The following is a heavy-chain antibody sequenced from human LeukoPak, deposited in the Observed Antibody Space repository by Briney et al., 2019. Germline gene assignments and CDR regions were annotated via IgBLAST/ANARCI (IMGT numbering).Heavy chain of an antibody. Sequence: ASVKVSCKASGYTFTSNYIHWVRQAPGQGLEWMGMIYPRDGSTSYAQKFQGRVTVTRDTSTSTVHMELSGLRSEDTAVYYCARDQEGSDYRGQGTLVTVSS. CDR1: GYTFTSNY. J-gene: IGHJ4*02. CDR3: ARDQEGSDY. V-gene: IGHV1-46*01. CDR2: IYPRDGST.